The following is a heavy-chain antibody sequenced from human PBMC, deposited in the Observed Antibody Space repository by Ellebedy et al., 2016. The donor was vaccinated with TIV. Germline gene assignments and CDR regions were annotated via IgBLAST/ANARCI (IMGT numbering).Heavy chain of an antibody. CDR3: TRVMVVAARSFDY. D-gene: IGHD2-15*01. CDR1: GFTFSDHY. CDR2: IRSKAYGGTT. Sequence: GGSLRLSCAASGFTFSDHYMDWVRQAPGKGLEWVGFIRSKAYGGTTEYAASVKGRFTISRDDSKSIAYLQMNGLKTEDTAVYYCTRVMVVAARSFDYWGQGTLVTVSS. J-gene: IGHJ4*02. V-gene: IGHV3-49*04.